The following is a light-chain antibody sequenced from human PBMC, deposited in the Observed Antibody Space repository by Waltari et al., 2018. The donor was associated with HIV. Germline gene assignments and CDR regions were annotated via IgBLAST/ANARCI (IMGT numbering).Light chain of an antibody. V-gene: IGLV1-40*01. J-gene: IGLJ2*01. CDR2: SNI. CDR3: QSYDSSLSVSI. CDR1: SSNIGAGYD. Sequence: SVLTQPPSVSGVPGQRVTISCTGNSSNIGAGYDVHWYHQLPRPAPKLLIFSNINRPSGVPDLFADSKSGTSASLAITGLQAEDDADYYGQSYDSSLSVSIFGGGTKLTVL.